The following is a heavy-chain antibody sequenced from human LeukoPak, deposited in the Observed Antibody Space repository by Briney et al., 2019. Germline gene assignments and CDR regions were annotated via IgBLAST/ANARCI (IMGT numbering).Heavy chain of an antibody. J-gene: IGHJ4*02. CDR1: GFTFSSYA. D-gene: IGHD2-2*01. Sequence: PGGSLRLSCAASGFTFSSYAMSWVRQAPGKGLEWVSAISGSDGSTYYADSVKGRFTISRDNSKNTLYLQMNSLRAEDTAVYYCAKFHCSSTSCYLKSNYYFDYWGQGTLVTVSS. CDR2: ISGSDGST. V-gene: IGHV3-23*01. CDR3: AKFHCSSTSCYLKSNYYFDY.